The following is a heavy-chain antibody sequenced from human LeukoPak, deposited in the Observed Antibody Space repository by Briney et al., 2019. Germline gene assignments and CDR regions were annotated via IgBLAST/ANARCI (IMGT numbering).Heavy chain of an antibody. CDR2: IYYSGST. CDR3: ARSRSYGYRDVDY. D-gene: IGHD5-18*01. V-gene: IGHV4-39*01. CDR1: GGSISSSSYY. J-gene: IGHJ4*02. Sequence: KPSETLSLTCTVSGGSISSSSYYWGWIRQPPGKGLEWIGSIYYSGSTYYNPSLKSRVTISVDTSKNQFSLKLSSVTAADTAVYYCARSRSYGYRDVDYWGQGTLVTVSS.